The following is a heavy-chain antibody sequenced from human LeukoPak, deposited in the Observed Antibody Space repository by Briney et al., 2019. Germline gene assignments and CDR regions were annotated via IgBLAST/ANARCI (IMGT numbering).Heavy chain of an antibody. CDR3: ARGAREVLRFLEWFSYLYYYYYMDV. CDR2: INTNTGNP. CDR1: GYTFISYS. J-gene: IGHJ6*03. Sequence: ASVKVSCKASGYTFISYSMNWVRQAPGQGLEWMGWINTNTGNPTYAQGFTGRFVFSLDTSVSTAYLQISSLKAEDTAVYYCARGAREVLRFLEWFSYLYYYYYMDVWGKGTTVTVSS. D-gene: IGHD3-3*01. V-gene: IGHV7-4-1*02.